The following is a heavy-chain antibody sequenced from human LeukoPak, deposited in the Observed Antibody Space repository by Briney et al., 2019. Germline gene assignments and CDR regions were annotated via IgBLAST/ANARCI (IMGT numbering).Heavy chain of an antibody. CDR1: GGSITSSCYY. D-gene: IGHD5-18*01. CDR2: IYDSGST. V-gene: IGHV4-39*02. Sequence: SATLSLTCTLSGGSITSSCYYSGWIRQPPGNGLEWIGSIYDSGSTYYHPSLKTRVTISVDTSKTQFSPKLRSVTAADTAVYYRARESRYSYETYYYHYGMDVWGQGTTVTLSS. CDR3: ARESRYSYETYYYHYGMDV. J-gene: IGHJ6*02.